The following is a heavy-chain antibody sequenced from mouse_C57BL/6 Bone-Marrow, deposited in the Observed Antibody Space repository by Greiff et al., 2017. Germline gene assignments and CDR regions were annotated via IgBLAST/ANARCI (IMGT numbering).Heavy chain of an antibody. J-gene: IGHJ4*01. Sequence: VQLQQSGAELARPGASVKLSCKASGYTFTSYGISWVKQRTGQGLEWIGEIYPRSGNTYYNEKFKGKATLTADKSSSTAYMELRSLTSEDSAVYFCARGHYYGSSHYYAMDYWGQGTSVTVSA. CDR1: GYTFTSYG. V-gene: IGHV1-81*01. CDR2: IYPRSGNT. D-gene: IGHD1-1*01. CDR3: ARGHYYGSSHYYAMDY.